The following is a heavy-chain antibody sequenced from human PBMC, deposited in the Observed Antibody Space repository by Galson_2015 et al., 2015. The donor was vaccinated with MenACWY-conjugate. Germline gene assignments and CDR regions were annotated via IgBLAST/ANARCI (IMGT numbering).Heavy chain of an antibody. D-gene: IGHD3-22*01. V-gene: IGHV3-66*02. CDR3: ARVPPDISGYANWYFDL. CDR2: VYAGGTT. CDR1: GFTVFSYY. J-gene: IGHJ2*01. Sequence: SLRLSCAGSGFTVFSYYINWVRQAPGKGLEWVSIVYAGGTTYYADSVKDRFTISRDISKNTVSLQMNSLRAEDTAIYYCARVPPDISGYANWYFDLWGRGTLVTVSS.